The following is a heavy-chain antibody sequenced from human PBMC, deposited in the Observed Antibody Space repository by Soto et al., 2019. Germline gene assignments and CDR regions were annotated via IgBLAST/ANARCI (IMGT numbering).Heavy chain of an antibody. CDR3: ARQKWEQPKWFDP. J-gene: IGHJ5*02. CDR1: GGAISDARCY. D-gene: IGHD1-26*01. V-gene: IGHV4-39*01. Sequence: QLQLQESGPGLVKPSETLSLTCSLSGGAISDARCYWRWIRQSPGRGLEWIGSIYYTGTNFFNPSLQSRVTISVDTSEHQFSLKLYSVTAADTALYFCARQKWEQPKWFDPWGQGTLVIVSP. CDR2: IYYTGTN.